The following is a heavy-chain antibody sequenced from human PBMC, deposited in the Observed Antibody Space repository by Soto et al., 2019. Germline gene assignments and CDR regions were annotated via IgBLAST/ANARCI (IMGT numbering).Heavy chain of an antibody. CDR3: VGLRTAPSWALPPGPFPSFDY. J-gene: IGHJ4*02. CDR2: IIPIFGTA. D-gene: IGHD5-18*01. V-gene: IGHV1-69*13. Sequence: ASVKVSCKASGGTFSSYAISWVRQAPGQGLEWMGGIIPIFGTANYAQKFQGRVTITADESTSTAYMELSSLRSEDTAVYYCVGLRTAPSWALPPGPFPSFDYWGQGTLVTVSS. CDR1: GGTFSSYA.